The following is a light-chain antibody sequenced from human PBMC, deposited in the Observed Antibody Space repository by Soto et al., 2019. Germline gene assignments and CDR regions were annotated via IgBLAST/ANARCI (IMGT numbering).Light chain of an antibody. CDR2: GAT. CDR3: QQYGSSPQPIT. CDR1: QSVSSYY. V-gene: IGKV3-20*01. J-gene: IGKJ5*01. Sequence: IVLTQSPGTLSLSPGERATLSCRASQSVSSYYLAWYQQKPGQAPRLLIYGATSRAPGIPDRFSGSGSGTAFTLTISRLEPEDFAVYYCQQYGSSPQPITFGQGTRLEIK.